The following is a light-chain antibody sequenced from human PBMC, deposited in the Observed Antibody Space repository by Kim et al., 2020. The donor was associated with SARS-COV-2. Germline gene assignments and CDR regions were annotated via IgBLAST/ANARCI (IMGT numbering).Light chain of an antibody. J-gene: IGKJ1*01. CDR3: QEYKSDSWT. CDR2: DAS. Sequence: GDRVTITCRASQSINTWLAWYQQKPGKAPNLLIYDASSLESGVPSRFSGSGSGTQFTLTINSLQPDDFATYHCQEYKSDSWTFGQGTKVDIK. CDR1: QSINTW. V-gene: IGKV1-5*01.